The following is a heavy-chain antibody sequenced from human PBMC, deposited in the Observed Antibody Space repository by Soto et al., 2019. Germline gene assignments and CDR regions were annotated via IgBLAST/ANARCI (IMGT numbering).Heavy chain of an antibody. J-gene: IGHJ4*02. V-gene: IGHV4-31*03. CDR2: IYYSGST. Sequence: SETLSLTCTVSGGSISSGGYYWSWIRQHPGKGLEWIGYIYYSGSTYYNPSLKSRVTISVDTSKNQFSLKLSSVTAADTAVYYCARRWGTTFDYWGQGTLVTVSS. CDR3: ARRWGTTFDY. CDR1: GGSISSGGYY. D-gene: IGHD3-16*01.